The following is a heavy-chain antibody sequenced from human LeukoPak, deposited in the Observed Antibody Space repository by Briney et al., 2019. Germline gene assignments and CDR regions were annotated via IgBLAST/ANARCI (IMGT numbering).Heavy chain of an antibody. D-gene: IGHD3-22*01. CDR1: GFTFRDYF. CDR3: ARATYDSSAVDAFDI. CDR2: TNTAGKTI. Sequence: GGSLRLLRAASGFTFRDYFMSWIRQAPGKGLEGGAYTNTAGKTIYYADSMKGRFTISRDNAKNSLYLQMNTLRAEDTAVYYCARATYDSSAVDAFDIWGQGTMVTVSP. J-gene: IGHJ3*02. V-gene: IGHV3-11*01.